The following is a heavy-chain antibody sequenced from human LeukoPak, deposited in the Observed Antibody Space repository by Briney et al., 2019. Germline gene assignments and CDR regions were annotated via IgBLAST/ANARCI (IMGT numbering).Heavy chain of an antibody. CDR1: GGSISSYY. D-gene: IGHD3-22*01. CDR2: IYYSGST. V-gene: IGHV4-30-4*01. Sequence: PSETLSLTCTVSGGSISSYYWSWIRQPPGKGLEWIGYIYYSGSTYYNPSLKSRVTISVDTSKNQFSLKLSSVTAADTAVYYCARGALYYDSSGYYPLDYWGQGTLVTVSS. J-gene: IGHJ4*02. CDR3: ARGALYYDSSGYYPLDY.